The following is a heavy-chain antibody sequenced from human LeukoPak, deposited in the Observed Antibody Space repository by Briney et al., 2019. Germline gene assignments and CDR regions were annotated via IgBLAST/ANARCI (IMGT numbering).Heavy chain of an antibody. Sequence: GASLKISCKGSGSRFTSYWIGWVRQMPGKGLEWMGIIYPGDSDTRYSPSFQGQVTISADKSISTAYLQWSSLKASDTAMYYCARQGYSSGTLYWGQGTLVTVSS. V-gene: IGHV5-51*01. D-gene: IGHD6-25*01. J-gene: IGHJ4*02. CDR3: ARQGYSSGTLY. CDR2: IYPGDSDT. CDR1: GSRFTSYW.